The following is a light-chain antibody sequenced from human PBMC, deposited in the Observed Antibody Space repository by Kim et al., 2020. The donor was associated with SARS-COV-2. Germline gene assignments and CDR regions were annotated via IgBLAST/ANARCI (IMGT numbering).Light chain of an antibody. CDR2: DVF. CDR1: QNIINW. CDR3: QQYNTYSRS. Sequence: ASLGDRATITCRASQNIINWLAWYQQTPGKVPKLLIADVFTLESGVPSRFSGSGSGTELTLTISSLQPDEFATYYCQQYNTYSRSFGQGTKVDIK. J-gene: IGKJ1*01. V-gene: IGKV1-5*01.